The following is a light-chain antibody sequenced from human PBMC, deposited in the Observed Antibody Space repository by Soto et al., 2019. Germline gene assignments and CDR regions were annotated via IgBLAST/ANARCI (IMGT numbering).Light chain of an antibody. Sequence: QSVLTQPPSASGTPGQRVTISCSGGSSNIGSNTVNWYQQLPGTAPKLLIYSNNQRPSGSPDRVSGSKSGTSASLAISGLQSEDEADYYCAAWDDSLNGYYVFGTGTKVTVL. CDR3: AAWDDSLNGYYV. CDR1: SSNIGSNT. V-gene: IGLV1-44*01. J-gene: IGLJ1*01. CDR2: SNN.